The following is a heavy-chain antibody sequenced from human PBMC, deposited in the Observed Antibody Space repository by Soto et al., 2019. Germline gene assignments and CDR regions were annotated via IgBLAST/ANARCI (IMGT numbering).Heavy chain of an antibody. CDR3: GGRGGYGSGGKDAFDI. V-gene: IGHV1-8*01. CDR2: MNPNSGNT. CDR1: GYTFTTYD. J-gene: IGHJ3*02. Sequence: QVQLVQSGAEVKKPGASVKVSCKASGYTFTTYDINWVRQATGQGLEWMGWMNPNSGNTGYAQKFQDRVTMTRNTSINTAYMELNRLRSEDTAVYYCGGRGGYGSGGKDAFDIWGQGTMVTVSS. D-gene: IGHD3-10*01.